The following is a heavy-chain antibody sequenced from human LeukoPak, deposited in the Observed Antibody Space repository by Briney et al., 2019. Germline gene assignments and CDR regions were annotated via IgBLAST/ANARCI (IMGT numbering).Heavy chain of an antibody. CDR1: GFTFSSYS. D-gene: IGHD3-22*01. CDR3: ARDRGRYYDSRGFYWGYYFDS. CDR2: ISGSGDST. Sequence: GGSLRLSCAASGFTFSSYSMNWVRQAPGKGLECVSTISGSGDSTYYADSVKGRFTISRDNSKDMLYLQMSSVRVDDTAVYYCARDRGRYYDSRGFYWGYYFDSWGQGILVTVST. J-gene: IGHJ4*02. V-gene: IGHV3-23*01.